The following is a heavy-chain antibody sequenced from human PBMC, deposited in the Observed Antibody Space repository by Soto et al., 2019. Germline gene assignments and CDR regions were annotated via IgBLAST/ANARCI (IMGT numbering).Heavy chain of an antibody. CDR2: IKQDGSVK. CDR3: ARLTEAVTTFVY. V-gene: IGHV3-7*03. Sequence: EVHQVESGGNLVQPGGSLRLSCEASGFALSPYWMSWVRQAPGKGLEWVASIKQDGSVKHYVDSVRGRFTISRDNAKNSLFLQMNSLSAEDTAVYYCARLTEAVTTFVYWGQGTPVTVSS. J-gene: IGHJ4*02. CDR1: GFALSPYW. D-gene: IGHD1-1*01.